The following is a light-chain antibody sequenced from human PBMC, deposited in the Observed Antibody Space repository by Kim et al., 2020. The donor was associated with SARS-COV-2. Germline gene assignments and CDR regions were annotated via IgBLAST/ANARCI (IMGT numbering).Light chain of an antibody. CDR3: GTWDSSLSAGV. Sequence: GQKVTISCSGSTSNIGNNYVSWYQHLPGTAPQLLIYDTNKRPSGIPDRFSGSKSGTSATLGITGLQTGDEADYYCGTWDSSLSAGVFGGGTQLTVL. CDR1: TSNIGNNY. CDR2: DTN. V-gene: IGLV1-51*01. J-gene: IGLJ3*02.